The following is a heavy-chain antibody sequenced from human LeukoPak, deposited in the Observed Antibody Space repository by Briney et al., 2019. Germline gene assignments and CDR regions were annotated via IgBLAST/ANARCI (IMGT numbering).Heavy chain of an antibody. CDR3: ARSKTPPDAFDI. CDR1: GGSISSYY. J-gene: IGHJ3*02. CDR2: IYYSGST. Sequence: NPSEALSLTCTVSGGSISSYYWSWIRQPPGKGLEWIGYIYYSGSTNYNPSLKSRVTISVDTSKNQFSLKLSSVTAADTAVYYCARSKTPPDAFDIWGQGTMVTVSS. V-gene: IGHV4-59*12.